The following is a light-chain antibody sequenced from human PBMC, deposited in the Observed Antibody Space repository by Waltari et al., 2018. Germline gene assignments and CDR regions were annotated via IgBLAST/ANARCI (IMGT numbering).Light chain of an antibody. V-gene: IGLV3-21*02. CDR1: DIGSKT. CDR2: DET. Sequence: YGLTQPPSVSVAPGETASISCGGNDIGSKTVHWYQQKPGQAPVLVVDDETDRPSGIPERFSGSNSGNTATLTITRVEAGDEADYYCQVWEDSSDHPGVFGGGTKLTVL. J-gene: IGLJ3*02. CDR3: QVWEDSSDHPGV.